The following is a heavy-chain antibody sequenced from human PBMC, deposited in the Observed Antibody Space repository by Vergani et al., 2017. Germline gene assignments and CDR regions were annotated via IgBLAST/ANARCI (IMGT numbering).Heavy chain of an antibody. CDR2: IYTSGST. J-gene: IGHJ6*02. Sequence: QVQLQQWGAGLLKPSETLSLTCGVHGGSFSVYYWSWIRQPAGKGLEWIGRIYTSGSTNYNPSLKSRVTISVDTSKNQFSLKLSSVTAADTAVYYCARAPTPMPNYDSSGDPPYYYCCIDVWGQGTTVTVSS. CDR3: ARAPTPMPNYDSSGDPPYYYCCIDV. CDR1: GGSFSVYY. D-gene: IGHD3-22*01. V-gene: IGHV4-59*10.